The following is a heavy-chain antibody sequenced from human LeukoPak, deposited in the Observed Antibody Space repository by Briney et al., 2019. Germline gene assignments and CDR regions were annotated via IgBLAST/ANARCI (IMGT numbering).Heavy chain of an antibody. CDR3: TRDSSTSRYYYYYMDV. D-gene: IGHD2-2*01. CDR1: GGTFSSYA. J-gene: IGHJ6*03. V-gene: IGHV1-69*06. Sequence: SVKVSCKASGGTFSSYAISWVRQAPGQGLEWMGGIIPIFGTANYAQKFQGRVTITADKSTSTAYMELSSLRSEDTAVYYCTRDSSTSRYYYYYMDVWGKGTTVTVSS. CDR2: IIPIFGTA.